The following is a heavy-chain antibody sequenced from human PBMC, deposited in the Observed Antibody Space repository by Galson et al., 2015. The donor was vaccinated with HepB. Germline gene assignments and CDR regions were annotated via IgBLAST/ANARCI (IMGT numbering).Heavy chain of an antibody. CDR2: IKSDGSGT. CDR1: GFTFSNYW. Sequence: SLRLSCAASGFTFSNYWMHWVRQAPGKGLVWVSRIKSDGSGTTYADSVKGRFTISRDNAKNTLYLQMNSLRAADMAVYYCARGYDVWSEGYYMDVWGKGTTVTVSS. J-gene: IGHJ6*03. CDR3: ARGYDVWSEGYYMDV. D-gene: IGHD3-3*01. V-gene: IGHV3-74*01.